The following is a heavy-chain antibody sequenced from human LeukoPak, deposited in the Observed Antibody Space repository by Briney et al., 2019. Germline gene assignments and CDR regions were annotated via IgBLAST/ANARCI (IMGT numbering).Heavy chain of an antibody. CDR3: ARETVVAAIRYYYYYGMDV. V-gene: IGHV3-21*05. J-gene: IGHJ6*02. CDR2: ISSSSSYI. CDR1: GFTFSSYS. Sequence: GGSLRLSCAASGFTFSSYSMNWVRQAPGKGLEWVSYISSSSSYIYYVDSVKGRFTISRDNAKNSLYLQMNSLRAEDTAVYYCARETVVAAIRYYYYYGMDVWGQGTTVTVSS. D-gene: IGHD2-15*01.